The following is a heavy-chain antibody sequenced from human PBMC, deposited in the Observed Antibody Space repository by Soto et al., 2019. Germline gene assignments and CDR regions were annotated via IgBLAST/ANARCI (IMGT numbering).Heavy chain of an antibody. CDR2: ISGSGGST. CDR1: GFTFSSYA. D-gene: IGHD3-10*01. J-gene: IGHJ4*02. Sequence: GGSLRLSCAASGFTFSSYAMSWVRQAPGKGLEWVSAISGSGGSTYYADSVEGRFTISRDNSKNTLYLQMNSLRAEDTAVYYCAKVPLLWFGTYYFDYWGQGTLVTVSS. V-gene: IGHV3-23*01. CDR3: AKVPLLWFGTYYFDY.